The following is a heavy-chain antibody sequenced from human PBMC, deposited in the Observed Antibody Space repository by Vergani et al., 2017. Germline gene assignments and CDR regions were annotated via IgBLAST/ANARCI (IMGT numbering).Heavy chain of an antibody. D-gene: IGHD5-12*01. CDR1: GFTFSSYA. J-gene: IGHJ4*02. CDR3: ARGEGASGYVVNY. Sequence: QVQLVESGGGVVQPGRSLRLSCAASGFTFSSYAMHWVRQAPGKGLEWVAVISYDGSNKYYADSVKGRFTISRDNSKNTLYLQMNSLRAEDTAVYYCARGEGASGYVVNYWGQGTLVTVSS. CDR2: ISYDGSNK. V-gene: IGHV3-30-3*01.